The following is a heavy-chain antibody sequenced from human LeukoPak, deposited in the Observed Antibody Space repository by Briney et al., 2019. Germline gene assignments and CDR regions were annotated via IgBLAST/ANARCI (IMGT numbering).Heavy chain of an antibody. CDR3: ARGAIYAEVPPPY. D-gene: IGHD3-16*01. V-gene: IGHV3-74*01. CDR2: IKSDGSST. CDR1: GFTFSSYW. J-gene: IGHJ4*02. Sequence: HAGGSLRLSCAASGFTFSSYWMHWVRHTPGRVLVWVSRIKSDGSSTSYADSVKGRFNISRDNANNTLYLQMNSLRAEDTAVYYCARGAIYAEVPPPYWGQGTLVIVSS.